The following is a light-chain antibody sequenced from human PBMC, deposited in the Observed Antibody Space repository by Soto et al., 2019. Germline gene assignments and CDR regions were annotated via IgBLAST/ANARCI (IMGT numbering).Light chain of an antibody. CDR3: QQYHIYSGT. Sequence: DIQMTQSPSTLSASVGDRVTITCLASQTIDSWFAWYQQRPGKPPNLLIYKASTLASGVPSRFSGSGSGTEFTLTINSLQPDDFATYYCQQYHIYSGTFGQGTKVDIK. V-gene: IGKV1-5*03. CDR1: QTIDSW. CDR2: KAS. J-gene: IGKJ1*01.